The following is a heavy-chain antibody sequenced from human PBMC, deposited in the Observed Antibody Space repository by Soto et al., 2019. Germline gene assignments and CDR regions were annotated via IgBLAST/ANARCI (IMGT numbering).Heavy chain of an antibody. CDR1: GFTFSSYS. CDR2: ISSSSSTI. V-gene: IGHV3-48*01. Sequence: GGSLRLSCAASGFTFSSYSMNWVRQAPGKGLEWVSYISSSSSTIYYADSVKGRFTISRDNAKNSLYLQMNSLRAEDTAVYYCARSRSTVVAARYYFDYWGQGTLVTVSS. CDR3: ARSRSTVVAARYYFDY. D-gene: IGHD2-15*01. J-gene: IGHJ4*02.